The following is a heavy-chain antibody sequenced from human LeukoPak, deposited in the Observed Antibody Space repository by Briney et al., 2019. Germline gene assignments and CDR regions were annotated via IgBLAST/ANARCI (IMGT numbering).Heavy chain of an antibody. D-gene: IGHD3-9*01. CDR3: ARGPTVVYDILTGYYYFDY. Sequence: SETLSLTCAVNGGSFSGYYWTWIRQPPGKGLEWLGEINHSGSTNYNPSLKSRFTISVDTSKSQFSLKLSSVTAADTAVYYCARGPTVVYDILTGYYYFDYWGQGTLVTVSS. J-gene: IGHJ4*02. CDR2: INHSGST. V-gene: IGHV4-34*01. CDR1: GGSFSGYY.